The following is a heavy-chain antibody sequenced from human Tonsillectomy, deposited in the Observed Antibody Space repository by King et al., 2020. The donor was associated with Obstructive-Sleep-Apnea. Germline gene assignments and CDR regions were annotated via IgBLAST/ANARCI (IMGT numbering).Heavy chain of an antibody. D-gene: IGHD3-9*01. CDR2: ISYDGSNK. CDR1: GFTFSSYA. J-gene: IGHJ4*02. CDR3: AGRFLGDILTGL. Sequence: VQLVESGGGVVQPGRSLRLSCAASGFTFSSYAMHWVRQAPGKGLEWVAVISYDGSNKYYADSVKGRFTISRDNSKNTLYLQMNSLRAEDTAVYYCAGRFLGDILTGLWGQGTLVTVSS. V-gene: IGHV3-30*04.